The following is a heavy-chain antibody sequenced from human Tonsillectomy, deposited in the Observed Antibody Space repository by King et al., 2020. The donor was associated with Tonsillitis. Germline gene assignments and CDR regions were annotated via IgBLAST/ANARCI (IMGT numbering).Heavy chain of an antibody. J-gene: IGHJ6*02. V-gene: IGHV3-7*03. D-gene: IGHD2-15*01. CDR3: ARERGVVVAANLPIREDYYYAMMDV. CDR2: IKQDGSEK. CDR1: RFTFSSYW. Sequence: VQLVESGGGLVQPGGSLRLSCAASRFTFSSYWMSWVRQAPGKGLEWVANIKQDGSEKYYVDSVKGRFTISRDNAKNSLSLQMNSLRAEDTAVYYCARERGVVVAANLPIREDYYYAMMDVWGQGTTVTVSS.